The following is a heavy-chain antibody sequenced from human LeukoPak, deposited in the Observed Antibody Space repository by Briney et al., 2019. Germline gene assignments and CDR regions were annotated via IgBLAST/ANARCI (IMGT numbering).Heavy chain of an antibody. CDR2: ISSSGSTI. D-gene: IGHD3-22*01. Sequence: GGSLRLSCAASGFTFRSYEMNWVRQAPGKGLEWVSYISSSGSTIYYADSVKGRFTISRDNAKNSLYLQMNSLRAEDTAVYYCAGSYDSTDXXGQGTLVTVSS. CDR1: GFTFRSYE. V-gene: IGHV3-48*03. J-gene: IGHJ4*02. CDR3: AGSYDSTDX.